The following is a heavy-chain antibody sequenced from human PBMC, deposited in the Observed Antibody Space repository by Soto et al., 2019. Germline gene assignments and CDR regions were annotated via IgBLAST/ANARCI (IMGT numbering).Heavy chain of an antibody. CDR2: ISGIGGNT. V-gene: IGHV3-23*01. Sequence: EVQLLESGGGLAQPGGSLRLSCATSGFPFISYAMSWVRQAPGRGLEWVSTISGIGGNTYYADAVKGRFTITSDSSKNTVYMQMNSLRVDDTATYYCAKDPRSGWYNLGWFDSWGQGNLVTVSS. D-gene: IGHD6-19*01. CDR1: GFPFISYA. J-gene: IGHJ5*01. CDR3: AKDPRSGWYNLGWFDS.